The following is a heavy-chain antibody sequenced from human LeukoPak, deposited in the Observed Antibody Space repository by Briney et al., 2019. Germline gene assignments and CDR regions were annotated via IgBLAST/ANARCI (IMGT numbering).Heavy chain of an antibody. J-gene: IGHJ4*02. Sequence: GGSLRLSCAASGFTFDDYSMHWVRQAPGKGLEWVSLISWDGGSTYYADSVKGRFTISRDNSKNSLSLQMNSLRPEDTALYCCAKDGKNYFDYWGQGTLVTVSS. CDR1: GFTFDDYS. CDR2: ISWDGGST. CDR3: AKDGKNYFDY. V-gene: IGHV3-43*01.